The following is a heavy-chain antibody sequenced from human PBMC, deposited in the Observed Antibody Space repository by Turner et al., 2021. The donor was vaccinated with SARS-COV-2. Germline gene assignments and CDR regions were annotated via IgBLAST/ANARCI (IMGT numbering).Heavy chain of an antibody. CDR1: AFAFNNAW. D-gene: IGHD2-15*01. Sequence: EVQLVESGGALVKPGGSLRLSCAASAFAFNNAWLTWVRQAPGKGLEWVGRIKSKSEGATTDYAAPVKDRFSISRDDSKNTVDPQMNSLESDDTAVYYCTTGLCSGGSCHWDDAFEIWGLGTMVTVSS. V-gene: IGHV3-15*02. J-gene: IGHJ3*02. CDR2: IKSKSEGATT. CDR3: TTGLCSGGSCHWDDAFEI.